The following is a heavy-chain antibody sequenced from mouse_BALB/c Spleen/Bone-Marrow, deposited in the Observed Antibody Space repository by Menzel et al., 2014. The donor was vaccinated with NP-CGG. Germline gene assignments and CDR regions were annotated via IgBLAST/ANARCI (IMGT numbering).Heavy chain of an antibody. Sequence: EVMLVESGGGLVQPGGSRKLSCAASGFTFSSFGMHWVRQAPERGLEWVAYISSGSTSIFYSDTVRGRFTISRDNPKNTLFLQMTSLTSEDMAMYYCARGGNWDDFDVWGAGTTVTVSS. CDR3: ARGGNWDDFDV. D-gene: IGHD4-1*01. CDR1: GFTFSSFG. CDR2: ISSGSTSI. J-gene: IGHJ1*01. V-gene: IGHV5-17*02.